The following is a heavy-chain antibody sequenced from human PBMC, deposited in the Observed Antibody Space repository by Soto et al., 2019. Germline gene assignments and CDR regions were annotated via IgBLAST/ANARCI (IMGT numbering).Heavy chain of an antibody. CDR1: GYTFTSYY. J-gene: IGHJ5*02. Sequence: QVQLVQSGAEVKKPGASVKVSCKASGYTFTSYYIHWVRQAPGQGLEWMGIINPSGGGTRYAQKFQGSVTMTRDTSTSTVYMELSSLRSDDTAVYYCARGSSGTWGNWFDPWGQGTLVTVSS. CDR3: ARGSSGTWGNWFDP. D-gene: IGHD6-19*01. CDR2: INPSGGGT. V-gene: IGHV1-46*01.